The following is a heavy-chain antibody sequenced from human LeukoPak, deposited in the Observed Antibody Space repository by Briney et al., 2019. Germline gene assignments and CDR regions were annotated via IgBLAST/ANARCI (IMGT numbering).Heavy chain of an antibody. CDR2: IYYSGST. CDR1: GGSISSYH. CDR3: AREVVAAAGTVDY. Sequence: SETLSLTCTVSGGSISSYHWSWIRQPPGKGLEWIGYIYYSGSTNYNPSLKSRVTISVDTSKNQFSLKLTSVTAADTAVYYCAREVVAAAGTVDYWGQGTLVTVSS. D-gene: IGHD6-13*01. V-gene: IGHV4-59*01. J-gene: IGHJ4*02.